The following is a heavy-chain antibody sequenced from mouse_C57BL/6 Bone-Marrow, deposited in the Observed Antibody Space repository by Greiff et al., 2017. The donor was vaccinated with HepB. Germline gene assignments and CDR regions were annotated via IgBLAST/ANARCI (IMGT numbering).Heavy chain of an antibody. V-gene: IGHV1-19*01. Sequence: VQLKESGPVLVKPGASVKMSCKASGYTFTDYYMNWVKQSHGKSLEWIGVINPYNGGTSYNQKFKGKATLTVDKSSSTAYMELNSLTSEDSAVYYCARGGWSAWFAYWGQGTLVTVSA. CDR2: INPYNGGT. CDR1: GYTFTDYY. CDR3: ARGGWSAWFAY. J-gene: IGHJ3*01. D-gene: IGHD1-1*02.